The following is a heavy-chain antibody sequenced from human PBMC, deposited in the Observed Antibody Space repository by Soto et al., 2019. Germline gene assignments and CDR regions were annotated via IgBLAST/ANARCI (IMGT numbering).Heavy chain of an antibody. V-gene: IGHV1-2*04. J-gene: IGHJ3*02. CDR3: ARSSRGSSGSYLRDAFDI. Sequence: ASVKVSCKASGYTFTGYYMHWVRQAPGQGLEWMGWINPNSGGTNYAQKFQGWVTMTRDTSISTAYMELSRLRSDDTAVYYCARSSRGSSGSYLRDAFDIWGQGTMVSVSS. D-gene: IGHD3-22*01. CDR2: INPNSGGT. CDR1: GYTFTGYY.